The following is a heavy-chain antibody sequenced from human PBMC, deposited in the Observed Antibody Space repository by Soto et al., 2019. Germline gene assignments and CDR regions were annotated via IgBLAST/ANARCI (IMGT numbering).Heavy chain of an antibody. Sequence: PSETLSLTCTVPGGSISSYYWSWIRQPPEKGLEWIGYIYYSGSTNYNPSLKSRVTISVDTSKNQFSLKLSSVTAADTAVYYCARDLTKNRFDPWGQGTRVTVSS. V-gene: IGHV4-59*01. CDR1: GGSISSYY. CDR2: IYYSGST. D-gene: IGHD3-9*01. CDR3: ARDLTKNRFDP. J-gene: IGHJ5*02.